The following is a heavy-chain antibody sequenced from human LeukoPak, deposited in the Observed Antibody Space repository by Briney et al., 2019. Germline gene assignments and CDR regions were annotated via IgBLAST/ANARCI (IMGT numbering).Heavy chain of an antibody. J-gene: IGHJ4*02. CDR1: GGSISSYY. D-gene: IGHD3-9*01. V-gene: IGHV4-59*01. Sequence: SETLSLTCTVSGGSISSYYWSWIRQPPGKGLEWIGYIYYSGSTNYNPSLKSRVTISVGTSKNQFSLKLSSVTAADTAVYYCARARADDYDILTGYLDYWGQGTLVTVSS. CDR3: ARARADDYDILTGYLDY. CDR2: IYYSGST.